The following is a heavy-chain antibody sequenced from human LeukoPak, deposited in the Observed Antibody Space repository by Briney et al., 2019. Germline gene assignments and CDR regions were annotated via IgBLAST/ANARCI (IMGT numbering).Heavy chain of an antibody. J-gene: IGHJ4*02. CDR2: ISYDGSNK. D-gene: IGHD6-19*01. CDR1: GYTFTSYA. Sequence: GASVKVSCKASGYTFTSYAMHWVRQAPGKGLEWVAVISYDGSNKYYADSVKGRFTISRDNSKNTLYLQMNSLRAEDTAVYYCARDRSSSGFLDYWGQGTLVTVSS. CDR3: ARDRSSSGFLDY. V-gene: IGHV3-30-3*01.